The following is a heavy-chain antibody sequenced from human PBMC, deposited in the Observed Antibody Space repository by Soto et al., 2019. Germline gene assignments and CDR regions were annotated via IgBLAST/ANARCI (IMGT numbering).Heavy chain of an antibody. CDR1: GFTFSRHG. V-gene: IGHV3-33*01. CDR2: ILNDASGH. D-gene: IGHD4-17*01. J-gene: IGHJ4*02. CDR3: ARDDDYPDNGFAY. Sequence: QVQLVESGGGVVQPGTSLRLSCAASGFTFSRHGMHWVRQTPGKGLEWLAVILNDASGHWYADSVKGRFTISRDNFENTLSLQMNGLRLVDTAMYYCARDDDYPDNGFAYWGQGTLVTVSS.